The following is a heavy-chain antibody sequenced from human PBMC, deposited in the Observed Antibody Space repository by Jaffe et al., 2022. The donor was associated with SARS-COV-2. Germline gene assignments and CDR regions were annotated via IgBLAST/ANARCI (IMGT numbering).Heavy chain of an antibody. D-gene: IGHD2-8*01. J-gene: IGHJ3*02. Sequence: QVQLQQWGAGLLKPSETLSLTCAVYGGSFSGYYWSWIRQPPGKGLEWIGEINHSGSTNYNPSLKSRVTISVDTSKNQFSLKLSSVTAADTAVYYCARGPPYGDAFDIWGQGTMVTVSS. CDR3: ARGPPYGDAFDI. CDR2: INHSGST. V-gene: IGHV4-34*01. CDR1: GGSFSGYY.